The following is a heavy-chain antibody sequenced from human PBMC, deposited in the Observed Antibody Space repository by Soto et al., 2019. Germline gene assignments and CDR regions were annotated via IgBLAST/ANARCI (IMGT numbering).Heavy chain of an antibody. CDR3: ARARSGYNIDAFDI. J-gene: IGHJ3*02. D-gene: IGHD5-12*01. Sequence: LSLTCTVSGGSISGYFWSWIRQPPGKGLDWVGYIYFSGITNYNPSLKSRVSLLVDTSKNYFSLSLNSVTAADTAVYYCARARSGYNIDAFDIWGQGKMVTVSS. CDR1: GGSISGYF. CDR2: IYFSGIT. V-gene: IGHV4-59*01.